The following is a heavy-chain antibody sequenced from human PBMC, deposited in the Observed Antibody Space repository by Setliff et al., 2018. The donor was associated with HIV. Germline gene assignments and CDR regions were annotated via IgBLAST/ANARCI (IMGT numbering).Heavy chain of an antibody. V-gene: IGHV1-2*02. CDR1: GYRFTDYY. D-gene: IGHD2-2*01. CDR3: ARYLVVVPVAVGGLDV. CDR2: INPNSGGT. Sequence: GASVKVSCKASGYRFTDYYIHWVRQAPGQGLEWMGWINPNSGGTNYAQKFQGRVTMTRDTSISTAYMELSGLTSGDSAVYYCARYLVVVPVAVGGLDVWGQGTTVTV. J-gene: IGHJ6*02.